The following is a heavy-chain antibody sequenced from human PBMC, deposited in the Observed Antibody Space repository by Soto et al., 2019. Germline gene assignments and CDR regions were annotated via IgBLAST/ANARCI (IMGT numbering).Heavy chain of an antibody. J-gene: IGHJ4*02. CDR2: IYYSGST. Sequence: QVQLQESGPGLVKPSQTLSLTCTVSGGSISSGDYYWSWIRQPPGKGLEWIGYIYYSGSTYYNPSLKSRVTISVDTSKNQFSRKLSSVTAADTAVYYCARVVGQLLYYFDFWGQGTLVTVSS. D-gene: IGHD2-15*01. V-gene: IGHV4-30-4*01. CDR1: GGSISSGDYY. CDR3: ARVVGQLLYYFDF.